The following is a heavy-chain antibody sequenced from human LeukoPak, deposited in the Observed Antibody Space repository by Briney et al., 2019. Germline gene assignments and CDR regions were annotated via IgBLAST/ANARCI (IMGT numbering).Heavy chain of an antibody. CDR2: TSYSGNS. Sequence: PSETLSLTCTVSGGSISSSHYYWGWIRQAPGKGLEWIGSTSYSGNSYYNPSLQSRVTISVDTSKNQFSLKLTSVTATDTAVYYCAHYSAWGQGTLVTVPS. CDR3: AHYSA. J-gene: IGHJ5*02. CDR1: GGSISSSHYY. V-gene: IGHV4-39*01. D-gene: IGHD1-26*01.